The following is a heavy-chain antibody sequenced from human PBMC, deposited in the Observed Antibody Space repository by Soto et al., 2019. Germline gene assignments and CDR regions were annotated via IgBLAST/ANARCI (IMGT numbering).Heavy chain of an antibody. V-gene: IGHV1-18*01. CDR3: AKCPRDEVETG. CDR1: GYTFRNYG. Sequence: QVQLVQSGGEVRKPGASVKVSCKASGYTFRNYGINWVRQAPGQGLEWMAWINTYNGNTDYAQKFQDRVTLTTDTSTTTACMDLRSPRPDGTAVYYWAKCPRDEVETGWGQGTLVIVSS. D-gene: IGHD5-18*01. CDR2: INTYNGNT. J-gene: IGHJ4*02.